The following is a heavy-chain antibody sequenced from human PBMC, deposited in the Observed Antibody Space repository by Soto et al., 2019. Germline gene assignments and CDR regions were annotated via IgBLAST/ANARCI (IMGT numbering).Heavy chain of an antibody. V-gene: IGHV1-18*01. J-gene: IGHJ4*02. CDR2: ISAHNGNT. CDR3: ARGRYGDL. D-gene: IGHD3-10*01. Sequence: QVHLVQSGAEVKKPGASVKVSCKASGYTFTSYGITWVRQAPGQGLEWMGWISAHNGNTDYAQKLQGRVIVTRDTSTSTAYMELRSLRPDDTAVYYCARGRYGDLWGQGALVTVSS. CDR1: GYTFTSYG.